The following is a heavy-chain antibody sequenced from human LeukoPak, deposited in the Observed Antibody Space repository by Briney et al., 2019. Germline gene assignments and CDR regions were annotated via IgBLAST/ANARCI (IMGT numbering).Heavy chain of an antibody. D-gene: IGHD5-18*01. CDR1: GGSISSGDYY. CDR3: ARGLQGGLWSPFDY. CDR2: IYYSGST. J-gene: IGHJ4*02. Sequence: TSQTLSLTCTVSGGSISSGDYYWSWIRQPPGKGLEWIGYIYYSGSTYYNPSLKSRVTISVDTSKNQFSLKLSSVTAADTAVYYCARGLQGGLWSPFDYWGQGTLVTVSS. V-gene: IGHV4-30-4*01.